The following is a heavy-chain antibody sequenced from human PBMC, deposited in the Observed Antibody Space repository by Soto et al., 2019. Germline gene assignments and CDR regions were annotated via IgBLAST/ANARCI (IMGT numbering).Heavy chain of an antibody. Sequence: EVQLVETGGGLIQPGGSLRLSCAASGFTVSSNYMSWVRQAPGKGLEWVPVIYSGGSTYYADSVKGRFTISRDNSKNTLYLQMNSLRAEDTAVYYCARGLVREYYYYGMDVWGQGTTVTVSS. CDR1: GFTVSSNY. CDR3: ARGLVREYYYYGMDV. V-gene: IGHV3-53*02. CDR2: IYSGGST. J-gene: IGHJ6*02. D-gene: IGHD3-10*01.